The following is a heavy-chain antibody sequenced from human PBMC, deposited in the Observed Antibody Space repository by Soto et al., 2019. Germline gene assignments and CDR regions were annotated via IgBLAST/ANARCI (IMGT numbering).Heavy chain of an antibody. CDR1: GGSFSGYY. CDR3: ARGATQLLWFGEWPRNFDY. Sequence: QVQLQQWGAGLLKPSETLSLTCAVYGGSFSGYYWSWIRQPPGKGLEWIGEINHSGSTNYNPSLKSRVTISVDTSKNQFSLKLSSVTAADTAVYYCARGATQLLWFGEWPRNFDYWGQGTLVTVSS. CDR2: INHSGST. J-gene: IGHJ4*02. V-gene: IGHV4-34*01. D-gene: IGHD3-10*01.